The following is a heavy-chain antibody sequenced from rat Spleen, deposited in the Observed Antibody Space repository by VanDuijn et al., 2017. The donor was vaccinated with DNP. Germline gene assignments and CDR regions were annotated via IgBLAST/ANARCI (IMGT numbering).Heavy chain of an antibody. V-gene: IGHV5-7*01. CDR2: ISYDGSST. Sequence: EVQLVESGGGLVQPGRSLKLSCAASGFTFSDYNMAWVRQAPKKGLEWVATISYDGSSTYYRDSVKGRFTISRNNAANTVYLQMNSLRSEDTATYHCAKDKHFYAMDVWGQGTSVTVSS. CDR3: AKDKHFYAMDV. CDR1: GFTFSDYN. J-gene: IGHJ4*01. D-gene: IGHD2-1*01.